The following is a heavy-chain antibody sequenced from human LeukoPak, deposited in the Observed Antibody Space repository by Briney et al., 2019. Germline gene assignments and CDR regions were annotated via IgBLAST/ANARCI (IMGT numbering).Heavy chain of an antibody. J-gene: IGHJ4*02. CDR3: ARSPYGDYMDY. Sequence: GGSLRLSCAASGFTFSSYGMHWVRQAPGKGLEWVAVTWYDGSNKYYADSVKGRFTISRDNSKNTLYLQMNSLRAEDTAVYYCARSPYGDYMDYWGQGTLVTVSS. CDR1: GFTFSSYG. V-gene: IGHV3-33*01. CDR2: TWYDGSNK. D-gene: IGHD4-17*01.